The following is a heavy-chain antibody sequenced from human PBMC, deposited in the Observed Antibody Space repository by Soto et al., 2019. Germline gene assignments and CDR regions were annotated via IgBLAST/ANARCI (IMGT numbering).Heavy chain of an antibody. CDR3: AKSLSALQGDS. V-gene: IGHV3-7*05. CDR2: IKQDGSEK. Sequence: EVQLVESGGGLVQSGGSLRLSCAASGFTFSSYWMSWVRQGPGKGPEWVANIKQDGSEKYYVDSVKGRFTISRDNAKNSLYLQMTSLRAEDTAVYHCAKSLSALQGDSWGQGTLVTVSS. J-gene: IGHJ4*02. D-gene: IGHD2-15*01. CDR1: GFTFSSYW.